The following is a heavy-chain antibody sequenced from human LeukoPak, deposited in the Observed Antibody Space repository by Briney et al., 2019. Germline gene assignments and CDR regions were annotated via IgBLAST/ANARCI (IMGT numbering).Heavy chain of an antibody. Sequence: GGSLRLSCAASGFTVSSNYMSWVRQAPGKGLEWVSVIYSGGSTYYADSVKGRFTISRDNSKNTLYLQMNSLRAEDTAVYYCARLNSKTYDYSSSGKSRGEYFDSWGQGTLVTVSS. D-gene: IGHD4-11*01. CDR1: GFTVSSNY. CDR2: IYSGGST. V-gene: IGHV3-66*02. J-gene: IGHJ4*02. CDR3: ARLNSKTYDYSSSGKSRGEYFDS.